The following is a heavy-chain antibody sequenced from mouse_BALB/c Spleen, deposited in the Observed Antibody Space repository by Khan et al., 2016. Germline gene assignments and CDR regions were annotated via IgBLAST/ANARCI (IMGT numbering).Heavy chain of an antibody. Sequence: QVQLQQSGAELARPGASVKLSCKASGYTFTDYYINWVKQRTEQGLEWIGEIYPGSGNSYYNEKFKGRAILTADKSSSTAYMQLSILTSEDSAVYFCAKGGRTDYYGMDYWGQGTSVTVSS. J-gene: IGHJ4*01. CDR3: AKGGRTDYYGMDY. CDR2: IYPGSGNS. V-gene: IGHV1-77*01. D-gene: IGHD1-1*01. CDR1: GYTFTDYY.